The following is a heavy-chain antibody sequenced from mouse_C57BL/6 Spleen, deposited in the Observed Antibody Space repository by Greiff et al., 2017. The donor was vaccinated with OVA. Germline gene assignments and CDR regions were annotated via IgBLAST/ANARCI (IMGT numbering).Heavy chain of an antibody. Sequence: QVQLKQPGAELVKPGASVKVSCKASGYTFTSYWMHWVKQRPGQGLEWIGRIHPSDSDTNYNQKFKGKATLTVDKSSRTAYMQLSSLTSEDSAVYYCAIYSGSSYWYFDVWGTGTTVTVSS. CDR1: GYTFTSYW. J-gene: IGHJ1*03. D-gene: IGHD1-1*01. CDR3: AIYSGSSYWYFDV. CDR2: IHPSDSDT. V-gene: IGHV1-74*01.